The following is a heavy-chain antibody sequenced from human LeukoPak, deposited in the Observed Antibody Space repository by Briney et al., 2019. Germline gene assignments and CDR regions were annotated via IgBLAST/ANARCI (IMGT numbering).Heavy chain of an antibody. Sequence: ASVKVSCKASGDTFTSYAMNWVRQAPGQGLEWMGWINTNTGNPTYAQGFTGRFVFSLDTSVSTAYLQISSLKAEDTAVYYCARDIRGNIAAAYYYYYGMDVWGQGTTVTVSS. CDR2: INTNTGNP. CDR3: ARDIRGNIAAAYYYYYGMDV. D-gene: IGHD6-13*01. CDR1: GDTFTSYA. V-gene: IGHV7-4-1*02. J-gene: IGHJ6*02.